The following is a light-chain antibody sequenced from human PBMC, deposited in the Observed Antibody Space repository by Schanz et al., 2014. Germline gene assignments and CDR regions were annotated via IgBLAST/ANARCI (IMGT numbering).Light chain of an antibody. J-gene: IGKJ1*01. CDR1: QSISTW. V-gene: IGKV1-5*01. CDR3: QQNRA. Sequence: DIQMTQSPSTLSASVGDRVTITCRASQSISTWLAWYQQKPGKAPKVLIYDASNLESGVPSRFSGSGSGTEFTLTISSLQPDDFATYYCQQNRAFGQGTKVEIK. CDR2: DAS.